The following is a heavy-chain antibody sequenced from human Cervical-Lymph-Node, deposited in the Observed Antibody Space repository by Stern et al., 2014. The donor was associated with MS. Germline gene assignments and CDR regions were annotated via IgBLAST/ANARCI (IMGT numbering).Heavy chain of an antibody. Sequence: QVQLVQSGPRLVKPSQTLSLTCTVSGGSISSSLFHWSWIRPHPAEGLEWIGYIYFRGSTYYNSSLKRRVTISVDTSNNQFSLKLSSVTVADTAVYYCARRSSTRAFDIWGQGTMVTVSS. D-gene: IGHD2-2*01. J-gene: IGHJ3*02. CDR2: IYFRGST. CDR3: ARRSSTRAFDI. CDR1: GGSISSSLFH. V-gene: IGHV4-31*03.